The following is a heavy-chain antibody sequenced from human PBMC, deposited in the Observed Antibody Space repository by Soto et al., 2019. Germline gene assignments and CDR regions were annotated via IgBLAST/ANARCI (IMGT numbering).Heavy chain of an antibody. CDR2: MNPNGDT. CDR1: GYTFTSLD. Sequence: VASVKVSCKASGYTFTSLDINWVRQASGQGLEWMGWMNPNGDTGFAQKFQGRVTLTRNTSISTAYMELYSLRSEDTAVYYCARYQVAAAFTSWGQGTPVTVSS. CDR3: ARYQVAAAFTS. D-gene: IGHD6-13*01. V-gene: IGHV1-8*01. J-gene: IGHJ5*02.